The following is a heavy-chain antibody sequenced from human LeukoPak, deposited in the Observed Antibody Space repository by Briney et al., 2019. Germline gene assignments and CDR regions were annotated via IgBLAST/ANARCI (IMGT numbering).Heavy chain of an antibody. J-gene: IGHJ5*02. CDR1: GYTLTELS. V-gene: IGHV1-24*01. D-gene: IGHD6-19*01. CDR3: ARVSIAVAGTRFDP. CDR2: FDPEDGET. Sequence: ASVKVSCKVSGYTLTELSMHWVRQAPGKGLEWMGGFDPEDGETIYAQKLQGRVTMTTDTSTSTAYMELSRLRSDGTAVYYCARVSIAVAGTRFDPWGQGTLVTVSS.